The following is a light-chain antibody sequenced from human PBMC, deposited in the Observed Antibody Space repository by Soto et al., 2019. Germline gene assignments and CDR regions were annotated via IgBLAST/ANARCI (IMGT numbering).Light chain of an antibody. CDR3: HPYNSWT. CDR2: DAS. J-gene: IGKJ1*01. Sequence: IQMPQSPSSLSASVGDRFTITCRASQSISRWLAWYQQKPGKAPKILIYDASSLGSGVPSRFSGSGSGTEFTLAISGLQPDDFATYYCHPYNSWTFGQGTKVDI. CDR1: QSISRW. V-gene: IGKV1-5*01.